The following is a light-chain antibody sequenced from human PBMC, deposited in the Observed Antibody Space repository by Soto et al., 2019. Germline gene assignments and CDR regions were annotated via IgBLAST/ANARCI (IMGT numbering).Light chain of an antibody. Sequence: QSALTQPPSASGSPGQSVTISCTGTSSDVGGYNYVSWYQQHPGKAPKLMIYEVSKRPSGVPDRFSGSKSGNTASLTVSGLQAEDEADYYCSSYAGSNWVFGRGTKVTVL. CDR3: SSYAGSNWV. CDR2: EVS. V-gene: IGLV2-8*01. J-gene: IGLJ3*02. CDR1: SSDVGGYNY.